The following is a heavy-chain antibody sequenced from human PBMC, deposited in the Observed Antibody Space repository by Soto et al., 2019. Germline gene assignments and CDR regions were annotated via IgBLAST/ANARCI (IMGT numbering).Heavy chain of an antibody. D-gene: IGHD6-6*01. Sequence: QVQLVESGGGVVQPGRSLRLSCAASGFTFSSYGMHWVRQAPGKGLEWVAVIWYDGSNKYYADSVKGRFTISRDNSKNTLYLLMNSLRAEDSAVYYCATEREYSSDYWGQGTLVTVSS. J-gene: IGHJ4*02. CDR3: ATEREYSSDY. CDR2: IWYDGSNK. V-gene: IGHV3-33*01. CDR1: GFTFSSYG.